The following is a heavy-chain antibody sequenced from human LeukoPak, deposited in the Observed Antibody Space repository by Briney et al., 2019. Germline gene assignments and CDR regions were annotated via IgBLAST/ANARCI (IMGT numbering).Heavy chain of an antibody. Sequence: SETLSLTCRVSGGSMSSYFWTWIRQPPGKGLEWIGEINHSGSTNYNPSLKSRVTISVDTSKNQFSLKLSSVTAADTAVYYCARGSGRRSYYCLGCTDFDYWGQGTLVTVSS. CDR3: ARGSGRRSYYCLGCTDFDY. D-gene: IGHD3-10*01. CDR2: INHSGST. J-gene: IGHJ4*02. V-gene: IGHV4-34*01. CDR1: GGSMSSYF.